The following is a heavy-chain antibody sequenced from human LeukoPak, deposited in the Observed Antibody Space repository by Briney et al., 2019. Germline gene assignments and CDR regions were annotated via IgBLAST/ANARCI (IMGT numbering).Heavy chain of an antibody. CDR3: ARTTYYYDSSGYYYHGDFDY. CDR1: GGSISSSSYY. V-gene: IGHV4-39*07. CDR2: IYHSGST. D-gene: IGHD3-22*01. J-gene: IGHJ4*02. Sequence: SETLSLTCAVSGGSISSSSYYWGWIRQPPGKGLEWIGSIYHSGSTYYNPSLKSRVTISVNTSKNQFSLKLSSVTAADTAVYYCARTTYYYDSSGYYYHGDFDYWGQGTLVTVSS.